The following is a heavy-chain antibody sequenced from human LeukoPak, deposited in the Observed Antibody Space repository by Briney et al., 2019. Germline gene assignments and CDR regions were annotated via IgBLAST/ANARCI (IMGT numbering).Heavy chain of an antibody. CDR2: IYYSGST. D-gene: IGHD3-10*01. J-gene: IGHJ4*02. CDR1: GGSISSGDYY. CDR3: AGYYSSGSYTDY. Sequence: SETLSLTCTVSGGSISSGDYYWSWIRQPPGKGLEWIGYIYYSGSTYYNPSLKSRVTISVDTSKNQFSLKLSSVTAADTAVYYCAGYYSSGSYTDYWGQGTLVTVSS. V-gene: IGHV4-30-4*01.